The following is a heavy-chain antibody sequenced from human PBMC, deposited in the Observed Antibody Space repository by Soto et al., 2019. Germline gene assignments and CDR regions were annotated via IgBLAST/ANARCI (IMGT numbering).Heavy chain of an antibody. CDR1: GGSISSYY. J-gene: IGHJ6*03. D-gene: IGHD6-6*01. Sequence: SETLSLTCTVSGGSISSYYWSWIRQPPGKGLEWIGYIYYSGSTNYNPSLKSRVTISVDTSKNQFSLKLSSVTAADTAVYYCARRKAARLYYYYMDVWGKGTTVTVSS. CDR3: ARRKAARLYYYYMDV. CDR2: IYYSGST. V-gene: IGHV4-59*08.